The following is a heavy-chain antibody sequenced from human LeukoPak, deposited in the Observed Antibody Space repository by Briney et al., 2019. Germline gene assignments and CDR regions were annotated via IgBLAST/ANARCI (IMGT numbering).Heavy chain of an antibody. J-gene: IGHJ1*01. D-gene: IGHD3-22*01. CDR2: IRSDGRTT. V-gene: IGHV3-74*01. Sequence: PGGSLRLSCAVSGFTFSTYWMHWVRQAPGKGLVWVSHIRSDGRTTTYADSVKGRFTISRDNAKNTLYLQMNSLRAEDTAVYYCAKDNYYDSSGYYGEYFQHWGQGTLVTVSS. CDR1: GFTFSTYW. CDR3: AKDNYYDSSGYYGEYFQH.